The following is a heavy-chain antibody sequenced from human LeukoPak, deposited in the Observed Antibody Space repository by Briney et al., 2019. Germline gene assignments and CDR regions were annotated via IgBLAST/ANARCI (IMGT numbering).Heavy chain of an antibody. D-gene: IGHD6-13*01. CDR2: IYISGST. CDR1: GGSVSGFY. V-gene: IGHV4-4*08. CDR3: ARGAAAASWSYYYMDV. Sequence: SETLSLTCTVSGGSVSGFYWNWIWMPPRPGLGWIGYIYISGSTNYNPSLKSRVTMSVDTSKNQFSLNLSSVTAADTAVYYCARGAAAASWSYYYMDVWGTGTTVTVSS. J-gene: IGHJ6*03.